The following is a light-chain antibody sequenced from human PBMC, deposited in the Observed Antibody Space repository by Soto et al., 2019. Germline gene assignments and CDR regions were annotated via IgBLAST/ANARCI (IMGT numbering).Light chain of an antibody. CDR3: LQDYSYPWT. CDR1: QGIRND. V-gene: IGKV1-6*01. Sequence: IPMTESPSSVSSSVGDTVTITCLASQGIRNDLGWYQQKPGKAPKLLIHAASSLESGVPTRFSGSGSGTDFTFTISSLQAEDFATYYCLQDYSYPWTFGQGTKVDIK. CDR2: AAS. J-gene: IGKJ1*01.